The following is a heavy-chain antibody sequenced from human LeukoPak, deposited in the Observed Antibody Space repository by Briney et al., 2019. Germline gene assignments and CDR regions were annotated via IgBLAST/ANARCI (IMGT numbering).Heavy chain of an antibody. CDR3: AIDLAAAEHFFDS. CDR2: INWNSGSI. CDR1: GFTFGDYS. V-gene: IGHV3-9*01. J-gene: IGHJ4*02. D-gene: IGHD6-13*01. Sequence: GRSLRLSCAASGFTFGDYSMHWVRQAPGKGLEWVSGINWNSGSIAYVDAVKGRFTISRDNAKNSLYLQMNSLRAEDTALYYCAIDLAAAEHFFDSWGQGTLVTVSS.